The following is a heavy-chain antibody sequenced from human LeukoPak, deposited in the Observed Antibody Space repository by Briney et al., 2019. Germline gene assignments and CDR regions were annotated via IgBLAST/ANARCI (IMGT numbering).Heavy chain of an antibody. CDR2: IWPGDSDT. J-gene: IGHJ5*02. V-gene: IGHV5-51*01. CDR1: GYSFSSYW. Sequence: GESLKISCQVSGYSFSSYWVAWVRQMPGKGLEWMGIIWPGDSDTRYSPSFQGQVTISADKSISTAYLQWSSLKASDTAMYYCARGFIAAAGKVDPWGQGTLVTVSS. D-gene: IGHD6-13*01. CDR3: ARGFIAAAGKVDP.